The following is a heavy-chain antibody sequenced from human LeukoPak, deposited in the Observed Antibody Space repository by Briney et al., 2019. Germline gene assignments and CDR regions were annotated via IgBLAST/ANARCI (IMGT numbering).Heavy chain of an antibody. CDR1: GSSFTSYW. D-gene: IGHD4-17*01. CDR2: IYPGDSDT. CDR3: ARQPTVTTNSDY. Sequence: GESLQISCQGSGSSFTSYWIGWVRQLPGKGLEWMGIIYPGDSDTKYSPSFQGQVTISADKSISTAYLQWSSLKASDTAMYYCARQPTVTTNSDYWGQGTLVTVSS. J-gene: IGHJ4*02. V-gene: IGHV5-51*01.